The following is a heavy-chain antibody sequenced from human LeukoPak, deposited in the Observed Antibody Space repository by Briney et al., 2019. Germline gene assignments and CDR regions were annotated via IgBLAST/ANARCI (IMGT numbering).Heavy chain of an antibody. V-gene: IGHV1-8*01. Sequence: GASVKVSCKASGYTFTSYDINWVRQATGQGLEWMGWMNPNSGNTGYAQKFQGRVTMTRDTSTSTVYMEMSSLRSEDTAVYYGAREGFDSGARLGFEIWGQGTMVTVSS. CDR3: AREGFDSGARLGFEI. CDR2: MNPNSGNT. CDR1: GYTFTSYD. D-gene: IGHD3-22*01. J-gene: IGHJ3*02.